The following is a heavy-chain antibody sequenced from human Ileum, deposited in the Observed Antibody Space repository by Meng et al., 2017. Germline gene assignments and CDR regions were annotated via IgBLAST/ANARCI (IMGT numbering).Heavy chain of an antibody. CDR1: GGSFSGYD. Sequence: QWEQQRGGAGLLNPPETLPLTGAVYGGSFSGYDWSWIRQPPGKGLEWIGEINHSGSTNYNPSLKSRVTISVDTSKNQFSLKLSSVTAADTAVYYCARGKEIVTMIVSHWDYFDYWGQGTLVTVSS. CDR3: ARGKEIVTMIVSHWDYFDY. V-gene: IGHV4-34*01. CDR2: INHSGST. D-gene: IGHD3-22*01. J-gene: IGHJ4*02.